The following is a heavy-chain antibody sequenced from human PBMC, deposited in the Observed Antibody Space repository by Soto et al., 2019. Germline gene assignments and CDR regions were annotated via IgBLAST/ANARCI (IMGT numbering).Heavy chain of an antibody. CDR2: ISGSGGST. V-gene: IGHV3-23*01. D-gene: IGHD5-12*01. CDR1: GFTFSSYA. Sequence: GGSLRLSCAASGFTFSSYAMSWVRQAPGKGLEWVSAISGSGGSTYYADSVKGRFTISRDNSKNTLYLQMNSLRAEDTAVYYCAKTGSGYDGFDGMDVWGQGTPVTVYS. J-gene: IGHJ6*02. CDR3: AKTGSGYDGFDGMDV.